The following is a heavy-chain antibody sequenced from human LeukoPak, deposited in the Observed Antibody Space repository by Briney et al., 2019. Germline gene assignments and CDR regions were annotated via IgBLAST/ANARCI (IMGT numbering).Heavy chain of an antibody. J-gene: IGHJ3*02. Sequence: GGSLRLSCAASGFTFRSYAMSWVRQIPGKGLEWVSAIGTDGASPYYADSVKGRFSISRDDSKNTLHLQMNSLRAEDTAVYYCARAAVTTGHAFDIWGQGTMVTVSS. CDR2: IGTDGASP. V-gene: IGHV3-23*01. D-gene: IGHD4-17*01. CDR1: GFTFRSYA. CDR3: ARAAVTTGHAFDI.